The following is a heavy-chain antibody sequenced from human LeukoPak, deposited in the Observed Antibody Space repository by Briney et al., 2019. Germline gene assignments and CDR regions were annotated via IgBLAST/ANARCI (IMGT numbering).Heavy chain of an antibody. CDR1: GFTFSSYW. D-gene: IGHD3-10*01. J-gene: IGHJ4*02. V-gene: IGHV3-7*01. Sequence: GGSLRLSCAASGFTFSSYWMSWVRQAPGKGLEWVANIKQDGSENYYVDSVKGRFTISRDNAKNSLYLQMNSLRAEDTAVYYCARSGLRTWFGELLPVDYWGRGTLVTVSS. CDR3: ARSGLRTWFGELLPVDY. CDR2: IKQDGSEN.